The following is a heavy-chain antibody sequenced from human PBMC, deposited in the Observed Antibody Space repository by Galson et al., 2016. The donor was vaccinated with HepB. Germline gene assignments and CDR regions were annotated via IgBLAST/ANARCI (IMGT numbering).Heavy chain of an antibody. V-gene: IGHV3-7*03. D-gene: IGHD5-12*01. Sequence: SLRLSCAASGFTLGGYWMNWVRQAPGKGLEWVAIIKEDGSEKYYVDSVRGRFTISRDNAKNSLSQQMNSLRAEDTAVYYCARGSGLLIDYWGQGTPVTVSS. J-gene: IGHJ4*02. CDR3: ARGSGLLIDY. CDR2: IKEDGSEK. CDR1: GFTLGGYW.